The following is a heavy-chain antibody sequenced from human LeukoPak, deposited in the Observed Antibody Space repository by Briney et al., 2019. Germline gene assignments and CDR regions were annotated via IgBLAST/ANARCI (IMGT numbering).Heavy chain of an antibody. V-gene: IGHV3-30*04. D-gene: IGHD2-15*01. CDR3: ARTKGRVVAARTSAAFDI. Sequence: GGSLRLSCAASGFTFSSYAMHWVRQAPGKGLEWVAVISYDGSNKYYADSVKGRFTISRDNSKNTLYLQMNSLRAEDTAVYYCARTKGRVVAARTSAAFDIWGQGTMVTVSS. CDR1: GFTFSSYA. CDR2: ISYDGSNK. J-gene: IGHJ3*02.